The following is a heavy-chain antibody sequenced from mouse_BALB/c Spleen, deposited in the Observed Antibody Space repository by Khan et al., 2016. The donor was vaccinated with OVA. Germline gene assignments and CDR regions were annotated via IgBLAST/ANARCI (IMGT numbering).Heavy chain of an antibody. CDR3: ARVYGGDFDY. Sequence: VQLKESGPGLVKPSQSLSLTCTVTGYSITSDYAWNWIRQFPGNKLEWMGYISYSGNTNYNPSLRSRISLTRDTSKNQFFLQLNSVTTEDTATYYGARVYGGDFDYWGQGTTLTVSS. V-gene: IGHV3-2*02. CDR2: ISYSGNT. D-gene: IGHD1-1*01. CDR1: GYSITSDYA. J-gene: IGHJ2*01.